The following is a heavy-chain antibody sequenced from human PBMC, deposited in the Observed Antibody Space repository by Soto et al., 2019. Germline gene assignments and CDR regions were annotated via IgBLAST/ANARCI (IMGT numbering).Heavy chain of an antibody. Sequence: PWGSLRLSCEASGFTFSSYIFNWVRHAPGQGLEWVSFISSGGYTIYHADSLEGRFSISRDYAKNSVYLQMSGLRMDDTAVYYCVRSRRECFVVVPPSDVGGRGTMVTVSS. CDR1: GFTFSSYI. D-gene: IGHD2-15*01. CDR2: ISSGGYTI. J-gene: IGHJ4*02. CDR3: VRSRRECFVVVPPSDV. V-gene: IGHV3-48*01.